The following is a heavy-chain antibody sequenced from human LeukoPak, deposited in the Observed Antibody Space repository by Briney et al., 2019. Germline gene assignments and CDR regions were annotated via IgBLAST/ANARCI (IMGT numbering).Heavy chain of an antibody. V-gene: IGHV4-4*02. Sequence: SGTLSLTCAVSGGSTSSSNWWSWVRQPPGKGLEWIGEIYHSGSTNYNPSLKSRVTISVDKSKNQFSLKLSSVTAADTAVYYCARGPNCSSTSCYDENWGQGTLVTVSS. J-gene: IGHJ4*02. CDR1: GGSTSSSNW. D-gene: IGHD2-2*01. CDR3: ARGPNCSSTSCYDEN. CDR2: IYHSGST.